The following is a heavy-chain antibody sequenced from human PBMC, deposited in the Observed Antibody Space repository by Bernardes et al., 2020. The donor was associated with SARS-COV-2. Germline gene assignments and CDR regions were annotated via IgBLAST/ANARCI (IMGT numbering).Heavy chain of an antibody. J-gene: IGHJ4*02. CDR2: IKQDGSEK. CDR3: ARRYFDH. CDR1: GFTFSDYW. V-gene: IGHV3-7*01. Sequence: GSLRLSCAASGFTFSDYWLHWVRQAPGKGLEWVANIKQDGSEKYYVDSVRGRFTISRDNAKNSLYLQMNSLRAEDTAVYYCARRYFDHWGQGTLVTVSS.